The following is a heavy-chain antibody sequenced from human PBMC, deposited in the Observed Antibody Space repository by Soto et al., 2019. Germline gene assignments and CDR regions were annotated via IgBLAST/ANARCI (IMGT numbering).Heavy chain of an antibody. CDR3: ARGDGYNYFAS. D-gene: IGHD5-12*01. V-gene: IGHV4-31*03. CDR1: GGSISSGYYY. Sequence: SETLSLTCTVSGGSISSGYYYWTWIRQHPGKGLEWIGYIYYSGSTYYNPSLKSRVTISEDTSKNQFSLKLGSVTAADTAVYYCARGDGYNYFASWGQGTLVTVSS. CDR2: IYYSGST. J-gene: IGHJ4*02.